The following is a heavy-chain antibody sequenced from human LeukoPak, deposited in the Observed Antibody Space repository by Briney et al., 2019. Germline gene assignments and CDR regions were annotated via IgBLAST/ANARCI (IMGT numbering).Heavy chain of an antibody. CDR1: GFTFSSYA. V-gene: IGHV3-23*01. CDR3: ARSSGPGFYYDSSGYYYEDY. D-gene: IGHD3-22*01. J-gene: IGHJ4*02. Sequence: GGSLRLSCAASGFTFSSYAMSWVRQAPGKGLEWVSAISGSGGSTYYADSVKGRFTISRDNSKNTLYLQMNSLRAEDTAVYYCARSSGPGFYYDSSGYYYEDYWGQGTLVTVSS. CDR2: ISGSGGST.